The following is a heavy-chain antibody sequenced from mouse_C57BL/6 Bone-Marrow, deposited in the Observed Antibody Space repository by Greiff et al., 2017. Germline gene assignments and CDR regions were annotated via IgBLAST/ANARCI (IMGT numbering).Heavy chain of an antibody. CDR2: IYPGSGST. CDR3: ARGVTTPEENAMDY. J-gene: IGHJ4*01. CDR1: GYTFTSYW. Sequence: QVQLKQPGAELVKPGASVKMSCKASGYTFTSYWITWVKQRPGQGLEWIGDIYPGSGSTNYNEKFKSKATLTVDTSSSTAYMQLSSLTSEDSAVYYCARGVTTPEENAMDYWGQGTSVTVSS. D-gene: IGHD2-3*01. V-gene: IGHV1-55*01.